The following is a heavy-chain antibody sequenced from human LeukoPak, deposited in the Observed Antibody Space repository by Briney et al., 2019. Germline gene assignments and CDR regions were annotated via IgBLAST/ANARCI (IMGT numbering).Heavy chain of an antibody. CDR3: ARGGPPTIFPFQH. V-gene: IGHV4-34*01. J-gene: IGHJ1*01. Sequence: SETLSLTCAVYGGSFSGYYWSWIRQPPGKGLEWIGEINHSGSTNYNPSLKSRVTISVDTSKNQFSLKLSSVTAADTAVYYCARGGPPTIFPFQHWGQGTLVTVSS. CDR1: GGSFSGYY. CDR2: INHSGST. D-gene: IGHD3-3*01.